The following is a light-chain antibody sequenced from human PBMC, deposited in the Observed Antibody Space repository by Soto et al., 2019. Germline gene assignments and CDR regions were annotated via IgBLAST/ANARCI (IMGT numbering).Light chain of an antibody. J-gene: IGKJ5*01. CDR2: DAS. Sequence: DIQMTQSPSTLSASVGDRVTITCRASQSISSWLAWYQQKPGKAPKLLIYDASSLESGVPSRFSGSGSGTEFPLTIRRLQPDDLATYYCQQYNSYSPITFGQGTRLEIK. CDR1: QSISSW. CDR3: QQYNSYSPIT. V-gene: IGKV1-5*01.